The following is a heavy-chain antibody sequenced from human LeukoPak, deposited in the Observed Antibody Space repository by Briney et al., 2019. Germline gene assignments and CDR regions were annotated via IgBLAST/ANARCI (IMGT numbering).Heavy chain of an antibody. J-gene: IGHJ4*02. CDR2: IRYDGSNK. CDR1: GFTFSSYG. V-gene: IGHV3-30*02. Sequence: GGSLRLSCAASGFTFSSYGMHWVRQAPGKGLEWVAFIRYDGSNKYYADSVKGRFTISRDNSKNTLYLQMNSLRAEDTAVYYCAKGSLILWFGELDYWGQGTLVTVSS. D-gene: IGHD3-10*01. CDR3: AKGSLILWFGELDY.